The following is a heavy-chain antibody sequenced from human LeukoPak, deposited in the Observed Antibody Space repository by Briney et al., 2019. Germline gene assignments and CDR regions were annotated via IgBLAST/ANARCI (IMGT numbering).Heavy chain of an antibody. Sequence: GGSLTLSCAASGFTFSDYYMSWIRQAPGKGLEWISYISSRGNTIYYADSVKGRFTISRDNAKNSLYLQMNSLRAEDTAVYYCGRETWGQISAWGQGTLVTVSS. J-gene: IGHJ5*02. CDR2: ISSRGNTI. CDR3: GRETWGQISA. CDR1: GFTFSDYY. V-gene: IGHV3-11*04. D-gene: IGHD3-16*01.